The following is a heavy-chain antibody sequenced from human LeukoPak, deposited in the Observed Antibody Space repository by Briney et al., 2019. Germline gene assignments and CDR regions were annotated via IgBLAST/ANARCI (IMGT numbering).Heavy chain of an antibody. J-gene: IGHJ4*02. CDR1: GYTVTAYY. V-gene: IGHV1-2*02. CDR3: ARDDSGWYGDGIDY. D-gene: IGHD6-19*01. Sequence: ASVKVSCKASGYTVTAYYMHWVRQAPGQGLEWMGWINPNSGGTNYAQKFQGRVTMTRDTSISTAYMELSRLRSDDTAVYYCARDDSGWYGDGIDYWGQGTLVTVSS. CDR2: INPNSGGT.